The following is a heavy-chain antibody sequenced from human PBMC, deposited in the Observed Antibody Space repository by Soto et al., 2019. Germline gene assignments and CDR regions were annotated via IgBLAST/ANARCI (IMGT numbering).Heavy chain of an antibody. CDR1: GFTFSSNA. CDR2: ISGSGGST. D-gene: IGHD2-2*01. CDR3: AKGTVVGGQRFDY. V-gene: IGHV3-23*01. Sequence: PGGSLRLSCAASGFTFSSNAMSWVRQDPGKGLEWVSAISGSGGSTFYADSVKGRFTISRDNSQNTLFLQMNSLRADDTAVYYCAKGTVVGGQRFDYWGQGTLVTVSS. J-gene: IGHJ4*02.